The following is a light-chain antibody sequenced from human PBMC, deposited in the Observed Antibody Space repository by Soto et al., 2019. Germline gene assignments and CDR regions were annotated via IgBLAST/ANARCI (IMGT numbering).Light chain of an antibody. CDR1: QTILYNSNNKNY. CDR2: WAS. J-gene: IGKJ4*01. V-gene: IGKV4-1*01. Sequence: DIVMTQSPDSLAVSLGERATINCKSSQTILYNSNNKNYLAWYQQKPGQPPKLLIYWASTRESGVPDRFSGSGSGTDFTLTITSLQAEDVAVYYCQQYYSPPPTFGGGTKVEIK. CDR3: QQYYSPPPT.